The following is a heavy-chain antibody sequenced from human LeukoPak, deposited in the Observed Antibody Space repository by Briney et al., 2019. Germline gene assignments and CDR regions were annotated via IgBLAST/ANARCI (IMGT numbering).Heavy chain of an antibody. J-gene: IGHJ4*02. V-gene: IGHV3-48*04. CDR3: ARRVPSQVITDYFDY. D-gene: IGHD3-16*01. CDR2: IDSGSRTI. CDR1: GFTFSSFS. Sequence: GGSLRPSCAASGFTFSSFSMNWVRQAPGKGLEWISFIDSGSRTIFYADSVKGRFTISRDNAKNSLFLQMSSLRAEDTAVYYCARRVPSQVITDYFDYWGQGTLVTVSS.